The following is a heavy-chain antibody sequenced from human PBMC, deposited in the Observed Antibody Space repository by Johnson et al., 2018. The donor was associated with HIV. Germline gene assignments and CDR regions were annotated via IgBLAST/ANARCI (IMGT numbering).Heavy chain of an antibody. J-gene: IGHJ3*02. V-gene: IGHV3-48*04. D-gene: IGHD2-15*01. Sequence: VQLVESGGGVVQPGGSLRLSCAASGFTFSSYGMHWVRQAPGKGLEWVSYISSSGSTTYYADSVKGRFTISRDNAKNSLYLQMNSLRAEDTAVYYCARARWYLGGGSCCAFDIWGQGTMVTVSS. CDR2: ISSSGSTT. CDR3: ARARWYLGGGSCCAFDI. CDR1: GFTFSSYG.